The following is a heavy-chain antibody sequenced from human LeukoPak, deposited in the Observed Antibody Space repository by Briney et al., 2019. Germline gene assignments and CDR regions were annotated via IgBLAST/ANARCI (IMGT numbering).Heavy chain of an antibody. J-gene: IGHJ4*02. Sequence: GGTLRLSCAASGFTFSGYDMSWVRQAPGKGLEWVSGISSSGGGTYYADSVKGRFTISRDNSKNTLYLQMNSLRAEDTAIYYCATYRQVLLPFESWGQGTLVTVSS. CDR3: ATYRQVLLPFES. CDR1: GFTFSGYD. D-gene: IGHD2-8*02. V-gene: IGHV3-23*01. CDR2: ISSSGGGT.